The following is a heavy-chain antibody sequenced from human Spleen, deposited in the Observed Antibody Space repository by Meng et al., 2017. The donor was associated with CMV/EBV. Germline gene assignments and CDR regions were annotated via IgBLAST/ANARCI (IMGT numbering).Heavy chain of an antibody. CDR3: ATPSYYDFWSGYYTYYYGMDV. Sequence: GSVKVSCKASGYTFTGYYMHWVRQAPGQGLEWMGWINPISGGTNYAQKFQGRVTMTRDTSISTAYMDLSRLRSDDTAVYYCATPSYYDFWSGYYTYYYGMDVWGQGTTVTVSS. CDR1: GYTFTGYY. D-gene: IGHD3-3*01. V-gene: IGHV1-2*02. CDR2: INPISGGT. J-gene: IGHJ6*02.